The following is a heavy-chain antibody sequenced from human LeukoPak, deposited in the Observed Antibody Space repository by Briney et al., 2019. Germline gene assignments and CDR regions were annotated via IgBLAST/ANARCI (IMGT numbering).Heavy chain of an antibody. CDR2: IYHSGST. Sequence: SENLSLTCAVSGYSISSGYYWGWIRQPPGKGLEWTGSIYHSGSTYYNPSLKSRVTISVDTSKNQFSLKLSSVTAAATAVYYCARPGRYSYALLGAIDYWAQGTLVTVSS. V-gene: IGHV4-38-2*01. CDR3: ARPGRYSYALLGAIDY. D-gene: IGHD5-18*01. J-gene: IGHJ4*02. CDR1: GYSISSGYY.